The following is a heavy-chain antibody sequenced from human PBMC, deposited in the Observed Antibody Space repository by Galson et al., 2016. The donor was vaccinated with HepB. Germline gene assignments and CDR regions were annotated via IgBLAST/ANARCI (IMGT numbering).Heavy chain of an antibody. CDR3: ARAVWESTSMGREIIGRFDP. CDR2: IYYNGYT. D-gene: IGHD3-10*01. CDR1: GGSIHSGGFY. J-gene: IGHJ5*02. V-gene: IGHV4-31*03. Sequence: LSLTCTVSGGSIHSGGFYWSWIRQHPDKGLEWIGYIYYNGYTYYNPSLKSRVTISIDTSKNHFSLKLTSVTAADTAVYYCARAVWESTSMGREIIGRFDPWGQGTLVTVSS.